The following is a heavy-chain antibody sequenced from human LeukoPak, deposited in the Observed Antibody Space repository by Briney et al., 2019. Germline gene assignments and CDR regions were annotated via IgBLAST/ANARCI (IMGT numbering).Heavy chain of an antibody. CDR3: ARSSGSVYKIDP. CDR2: IYYSGST. J-gene: IGHJ5*02. D-gene: IGHD6-19*01. V-gene: IGHV4-59*08. Sequence: SETLSLTCTVSGDSISSYYWSWIRQPPGKGLEWIGYIYYSGSTNYNPSLKSRVTISVDTSKNQFSLKLSSVTAADTAVYYCARSSGSVYKIDPWGQGTLVTVSS. CDR1: GDSISSYY.